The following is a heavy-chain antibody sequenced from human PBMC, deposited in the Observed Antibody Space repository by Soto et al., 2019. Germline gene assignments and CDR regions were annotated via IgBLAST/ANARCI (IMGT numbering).Heavy chain of an antibody. CDR3: ARETPRCGEWLLSPYYYYYGMDV. CDR1: GFTFSSYA. J-gene: IGHJ6*02. V-gene: IGHV3-30-3*01. Sequence: PGGSLRLSCAASGFTFSSYAMHWVRQAPGKGLEWVAVISYDGSNKYYADSVKGRFTISRDNSRNTLYLQMNSLRAEDTAVYYCARETPRCGEWLLSPYYYYYGMDVWGQGTTVTVSS. CDR2: ISYDGSNK. D-gene: IGHD3-3*01.